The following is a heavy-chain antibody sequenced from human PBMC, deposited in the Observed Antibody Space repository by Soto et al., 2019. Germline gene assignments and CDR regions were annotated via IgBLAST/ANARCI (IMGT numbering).Heavy chain of an antibody. D-gene: IGHD3-10*01. CDR3: VKLHCITSKCVPLDP. CDR1: GGSISETGYY. J-gene: IGHJ5*02. Sequence: NPSETLSLTCTVSGGSISETGYYWGWIRQPPGKGLEWIGNIYYSGRTDYNPSLKSRGAISVDTSKNEFSLKLSSVTAPDTAVYCFVKLHCITSKCVPLDPWGQGTLVTVSS. CDR2: IYYSGRT. V-gene: IGHV4-39*01.